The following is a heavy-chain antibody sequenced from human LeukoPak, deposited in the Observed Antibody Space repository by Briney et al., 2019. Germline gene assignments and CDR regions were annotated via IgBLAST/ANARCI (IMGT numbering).Heavy chain of an antibody. CDR2: ISSSSSYI. V-gene: IGHV3-21*04. CDR3: AKDRSKGDYYFDY. Sequence: GGSLRLSCAGSGFTFNTYNMNWVRQAPGKGLEWVSSISSSSSYIYYADSVKGRFTISRDNAKNSLYLQMNSLRAEDTALYYCAKDRSKGDYYFDYWGQGTLVTVSS. D-gene: IGHD2-21*02. CDR1: GFTFNTYN. J-gene: IGHJ4*02.